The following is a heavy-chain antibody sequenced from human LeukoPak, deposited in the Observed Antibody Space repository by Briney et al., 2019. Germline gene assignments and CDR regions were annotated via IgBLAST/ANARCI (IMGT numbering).Heavy chain of an antibody. Sequence: SETLSLTCTVSGGSISRSSYYWGWIRQSPGKGLEWIGSIYYSGSTYYNPSLKSRVTISVDTSKNQFSLKLSSVTTADTAVYYCARQELTSGYDPGGYFDYWGQGTLVTVSS. V-gene: IGHV4-39*01. CDR2: IYYSGST. CDR3: ARQELTSGYDPGGYFDY. J-gene: IGHJ4*02. CDR1: GGSISRSSYY. D-gene: IGHD5-12*01.